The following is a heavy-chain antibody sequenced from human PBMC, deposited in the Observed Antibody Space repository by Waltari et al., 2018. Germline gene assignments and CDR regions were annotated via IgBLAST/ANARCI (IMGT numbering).Heavy chain of an antibody. D-gene: IGHD5-12*01. CDR1: RSSIRNNNYY. Sequence: QLQLQESGPGLVKPSETLSLTCTVSRSSIRNNNYYWGWVRQPPGKGLELIVSFYKRGTTYDNPSLKSRVTISVDTSNNQFSLKLNSVTAADTAVYYCVRGYPDIVATISDYWGQGTLVIVSS. CDR3: VRGYPDIVATISDY. V-gene: IGHV4-39*07. CDR2: FYKRGTT. J-gene: IGHJ4*02.